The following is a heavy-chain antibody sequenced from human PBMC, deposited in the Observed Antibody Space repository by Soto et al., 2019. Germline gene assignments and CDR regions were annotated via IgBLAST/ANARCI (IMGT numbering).Heavy chain of an antibody. CDR1: GVSISSGNW. V-gene: IGHV4-4*02. CDR2: INHGGST. D-gene: IGHD2-2*01. J-gene: IGHJ5*02. CDR3: ARSYCSSTSCYVGVSGPNWFDP. Sequence: SETLSLTCSVSGVSISSGNWWSWVRQSPGKGMERIAEINHGGSTNYNPSLKSRVTISVDTSKNQFSLKLSSVTAADTAVYYCARSYCSSTSCYVGVSGPNWFDPWGQGTLVTVSS.